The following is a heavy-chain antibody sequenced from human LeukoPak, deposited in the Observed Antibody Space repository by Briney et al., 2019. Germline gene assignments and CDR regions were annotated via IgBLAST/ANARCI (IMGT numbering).Heavy chain of an antibody. CDR1: GFTFSSDG. CDR3: AKDRATVPQLGLY. V-gene: IGHV3-23*01. D-gene: IGHD4-17*01. CDR2: ISGSGGRT. Sequence: GGSLRLSCAASGFTFSSDGMSWVRQAPGKGMEWDSAISGSGGRTYYAASVKGRFTISRYNSKNTLYLQMNSLRAEDTAVYYCAKDRATVPQLGLYWGQGTLVTVSS. J-gene: IGHJ4*02.